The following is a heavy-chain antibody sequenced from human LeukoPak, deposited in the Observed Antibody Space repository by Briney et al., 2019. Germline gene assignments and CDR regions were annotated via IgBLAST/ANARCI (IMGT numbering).Heavy chain of an antibody. Sequence: SETLSLTCTVSGYSISSGYYWGWIRQPPGKGLEWIGSIYHSGSTYYNPSLKSRVTISVDTSKNQFSLKLSSVTAADTAVYYCARGFFPTGREGPWGQGTLVTVSS. J-gene: IGHJ5*02. CDR3: ARGFFPTGREGP. CDR2: IYHSGST. CDR1: GYSISSGYY. V-gene: IGHV4-38-2*02. D-gene: IGHD3-10*01.